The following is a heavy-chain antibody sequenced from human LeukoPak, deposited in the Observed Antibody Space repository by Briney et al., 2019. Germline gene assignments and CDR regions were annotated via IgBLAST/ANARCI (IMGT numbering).Heavy chain of an antibody. J-gene: IGHJ4*02. CDR2: INHSGST. CDR1: GGSFSGYY. V-gene: IGHV4-34*01. D-gene: IGHD6-19*01. Sequence: SETLSLTCAVYGGSFSGYYWSWIRQPPGKGLEWIGEINHSGSTNYNPSLKSRVTISVDTSKNQFSLKLSSVTAADTAVYYCARAVAGNDFWGQETLVTVSS. CDR3: ARAVAGNDF.